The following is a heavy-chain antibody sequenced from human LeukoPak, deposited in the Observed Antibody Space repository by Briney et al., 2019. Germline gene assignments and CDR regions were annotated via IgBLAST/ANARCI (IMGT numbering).Heavy chain of an antibody. CDR2: INPNSGGT. Sequence: GASVKVSCKASGYTFTAYHMHWVRQAPGQGLEWMGWINPNSGGTNYAQKFQGRVTMTRDTSISTAYMELSRLTSDDTAVYYCARDILTDDAFDIWGQGTMVTVSS. V-gene: IGHV1-2*02. J-gene: IGHJ3*02. CDR3: ARDILTDDAFDI. D-gene: IGHD7-27*01. CDR1: GYTFTAYH.